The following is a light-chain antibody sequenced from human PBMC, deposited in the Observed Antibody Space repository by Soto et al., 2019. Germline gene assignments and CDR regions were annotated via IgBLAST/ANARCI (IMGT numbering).Light chain of an antibody. V-gene: IGKV1-12*01. CDR3: QQANSFPLP. CDR2: GAS. J-gene: IGKJ4*01. Sequence: DIQMTQSPSSVSASVGDRVTITCRASQHISTWLAWYQQKPGKAPKLLIYGASSLQSRVPSRFSGSGSGTDFTIPVRSLQPEDFATYCCQQANSFPLPFGGGAKGEIK. CDR1: QHISTW.